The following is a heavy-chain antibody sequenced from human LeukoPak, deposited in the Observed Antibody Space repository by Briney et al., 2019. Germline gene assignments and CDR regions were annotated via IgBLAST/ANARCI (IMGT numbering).Heavy chain of an antibody. CDR3: AKGLDTSIFRWFDP. J-gene: IGHJ5*02. Sequence: PGGSLRLSCAASGFTFDDYAMHWVRQAPGKGLEWVSLISGDGSGTDYADSVKGRFTISRDNSKNSLYLQMNSLRSEDTALYYCAKGLDTSIFRWFDPWGQGTLVTVSS. D-gene: IGHD5-18*01. CDR1: GFTFDDYA. V-gene: IGHV3-43*02. CDR2: ISGDGSGT.